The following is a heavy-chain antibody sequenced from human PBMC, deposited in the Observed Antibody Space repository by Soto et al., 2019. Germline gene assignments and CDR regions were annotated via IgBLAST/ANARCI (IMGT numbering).Heavy chain of an antibody. Sequence: SETLSLTCTVSGGSISSGGYYWSWIRQHPGKGLEWIGYIYYSGSTYYNPSLKSRVTISVDTSKNQFSLKLSSVTAADTAVYYGASYAFETVNFDYWGKGTLVTVSS. D-gene: IGHD4-17*01. CDR3: ASYAFETVNFDY. V-gene: IGHV4-31*03. CDR2: IYYSGST. CDR1: GGSISSGGYY. J-gene: IGHJ4*02.